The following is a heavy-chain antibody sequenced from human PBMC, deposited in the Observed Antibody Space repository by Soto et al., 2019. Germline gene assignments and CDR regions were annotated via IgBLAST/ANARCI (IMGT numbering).Heavy chain of an antibody. CDR3: ARDYCSGGSCYSSGSWFDP. J-gene: IGHJ5*02. Sequence: GESLKISCKGSGYSFTSYWIGWVRQMPGKGLEWMGIIYPGDSDTRYSPSFQGQVTISADKSISTAYLQWSSLKASDTAVYYCARDYCSGGSCYSSGSWFDPWGQGTLVTVSS. V-gene: IGHV5-51*01. CDR1: GYSFTSYW. D-gene: IGHD2-15*01. CDR2: IYPGDSDT.